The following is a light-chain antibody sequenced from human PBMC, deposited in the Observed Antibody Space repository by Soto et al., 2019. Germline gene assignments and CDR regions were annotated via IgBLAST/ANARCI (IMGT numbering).Light chain of an antibody. CDR3: QQYGSTPLT. CDR1: QSVKNNY. J-gene: IGKJ4*01. V-gene: IGKV3-20*01. Sequence: EIVLKQSPDTLSLSPGERATLSCRASQSVKNNYLAWYQQKPGQPPRFLIYDASSRATGIPDRFSGSGSGTDFTLAISRLAPEDFAVYYCQQYGSTPLTFGGGTKVDI. CDR2: DAS.